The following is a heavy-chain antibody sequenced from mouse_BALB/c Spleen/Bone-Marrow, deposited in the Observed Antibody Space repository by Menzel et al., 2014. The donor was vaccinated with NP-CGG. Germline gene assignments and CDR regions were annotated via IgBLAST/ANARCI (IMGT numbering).Heavy chain of an antibody. J-gene: IGHJ4*01. CDR1: GYSFTGYY. Sequence: EVQLQQSGPDLVKPGASLKISCKASGYSFTGYYMYWLKQSHGKSLEWIGRVNPNNGGTTYNQKFKDKAILTVDKSSTIAYMVLRSLTSEDSAVYYCARDAMDYWGQGTSVTVSS. V-gene: IGHV1-18*01. CDR2: VNPNNGGT. CDR3: ARDAMDY.